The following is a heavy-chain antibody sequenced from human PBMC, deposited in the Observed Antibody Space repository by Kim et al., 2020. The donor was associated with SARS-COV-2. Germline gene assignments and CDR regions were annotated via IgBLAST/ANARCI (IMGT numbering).Heavy chain of an antibody. J-gene: IGHJ4*02. CDR3: TRAIQDY. Sequence: DGKNKNYAESVKGRFTIARDNSKNTLYLQMTSLRAEDTAVYYCTRAIQDYWGQGTLVTVSS. CDR2: DGKNK. V-gene: IGHV3-30*01.